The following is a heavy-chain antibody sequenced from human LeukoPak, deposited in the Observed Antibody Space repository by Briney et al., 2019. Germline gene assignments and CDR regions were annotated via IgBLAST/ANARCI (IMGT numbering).Heavy chain of an antibody. Sequence: GGSLRLSCVASGFTFRSNAVSWVRQAPGKGLEWVSTISGSGGSTYYADSVKGRFTISRDNSKNTLYLQMNSLRAEDTAVYYCAKGGGDSTYFDYWGQGTLVTVSS. CDR2: ISGSGGST. J-gene: IGHJ4*02. CDR1: GFTFRSNA. V-gene: IGHV3-23*01. CDR3: AKGGGDSTYFDY. D-gene: IGHD6-13*01.